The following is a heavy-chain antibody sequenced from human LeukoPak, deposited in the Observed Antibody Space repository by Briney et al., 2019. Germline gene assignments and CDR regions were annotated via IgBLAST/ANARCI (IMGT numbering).Heavy chain of an antibody. J-gene: IGHJ4*02. CDR1: GYTFTGYY. V-gene: IGHV1-2*02. CDR3: ARVNWNLGKTFDY. Sequence: ASVKVSCKASGYTFTGYYMHWVRQAPGQGLEWMGWINPNSGGTNYAQKFQGRVTMTRNTSISTAYMELSSLRSEDTAVYYCARVNWNLGKTFDYWGQGTLVTVSS. D-gene: IGHD1-7*01. CDR2: INPNSGGT.